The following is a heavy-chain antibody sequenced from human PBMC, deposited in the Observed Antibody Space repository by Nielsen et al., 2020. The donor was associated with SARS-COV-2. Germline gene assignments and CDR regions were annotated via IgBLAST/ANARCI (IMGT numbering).Heavy chain of an antibody. CDR1: GFTFRSYG. Sequence: GGSLRLSYAASGFTFRSYGMHWVRQAPGKGLEWVAVISHDGSNKYYADSVKGRFTISRDSSKNTLYLQMNSLRAEDTAVYYCAKDLYDWNYGIDYWGQGTLVTVSS. CDR2: ISHDGSNK. V-gene: IGHV3-30*18. D-gene: IGHD1-7*01. CDR3: AKDLYDWNYGIDY. J-gene: IGHJ4*02.